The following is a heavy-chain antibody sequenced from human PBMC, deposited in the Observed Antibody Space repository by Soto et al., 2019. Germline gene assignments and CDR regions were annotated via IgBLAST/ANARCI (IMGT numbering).Heavy chain of an antibody. J-gene: IGHJ5*02. Sequence: SLRVSCAASGFTFSSYAMHWVRQAPGKGLEWVAVISYDGSNKYYADSVKGRFTISRDNSKNTLYLQMNSLRAEDTAVYYCARVGVKGYCSSTSCSDLNSFVPPGQGTRFTVSS. D-gene: IGHD2-2*01. CDR3: ARVGVKGYCSSTSCSDLNSFVP. CDR1: GFTFSSYA. V-gene: IGHV3-30-3*01. CDR2: ISYDGSNK.